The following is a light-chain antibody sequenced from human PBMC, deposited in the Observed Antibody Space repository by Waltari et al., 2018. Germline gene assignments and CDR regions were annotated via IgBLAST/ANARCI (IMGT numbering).Light chain of an antibody. CDR1: SRDVGNYKR. CDR3: SSYAGSRKGV. Sequence: QSALTQPASVSGSPGQSITTPCTGTSRDVGNYKRVSWYQQHPGKAPKRMIYAVSKRPSGVSDRFSGSKSGDMASLTISGLQPEDEAEYFCSSYAGSRKGVFGGGTKVTVL. V-gene: IGLV2-23*02. J-gene: IGLJ2*01. CDR2: AVS.